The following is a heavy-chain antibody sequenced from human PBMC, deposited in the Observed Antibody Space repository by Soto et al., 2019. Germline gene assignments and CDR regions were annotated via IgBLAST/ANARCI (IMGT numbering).Heavy chain of an antibody. Sequence: EEQLVESGGGLVQPGGSLRLSCAASGSTFSRYEMNWVRQAPGKGLEWVGRIKSKTDGGTTDYAAPVKGRFTISRDDSKNTLYLQMNSLKTEDTAVYYCTTGRYYDILTGSGRYYFDYWGQGTLVTVSS. CDR2: IKSKTDGGTT. CDR3: TTGRYYDILTGSGRYYFDY. J-gene: IGHJ4*02. D-gene: IGHD3-9*01. CDR1: GSTFSRYE. V-gene: IGHV3-15*01.